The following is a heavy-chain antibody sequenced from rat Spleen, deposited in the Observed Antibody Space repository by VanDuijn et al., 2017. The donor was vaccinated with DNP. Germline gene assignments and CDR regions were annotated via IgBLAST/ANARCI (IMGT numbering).Heavy chain of an antibody. V-gene: IGHV5S13*01. CDR2: ISASGGST. CDR3: ASQTGFAY. CDR1: GFTFSFYG. D-gene: IGHD5-1*01. Sequence: EVQLVESGGGLVQPGRSLKLSCAASGFTFSFYGMAWVRQAPKKGLEWVASISASGGSTSFRDSVKGRFTISRDNAKNTLYLQMNSLRSEDTATYYCASQTGFAYWGQGTLVTVSS. J-gene: IGHJ3*01.